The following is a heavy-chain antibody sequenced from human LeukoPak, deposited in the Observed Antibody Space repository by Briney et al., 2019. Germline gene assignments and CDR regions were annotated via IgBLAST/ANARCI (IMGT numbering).Heavy chain of an antibody. CDR2: IHYSGST. CDR1: GGSISSSSYY. J-gene: IGHJ6*03. Sequence: PSETLSLTCTVSGGSISSSSYYWGWIRQPPGKGLEWVGSIHYSGSTYYNPSLKSRVTISVDTSKNQFSLKLSSVTAADTAVYYCAKGGLRTSPLYYMDVWGKGTTVTVSS. CDR3: AKGGLRTSPLYYMDV. D-gene: IGHD3-16*01. V-gene: IGHV4-39*01.